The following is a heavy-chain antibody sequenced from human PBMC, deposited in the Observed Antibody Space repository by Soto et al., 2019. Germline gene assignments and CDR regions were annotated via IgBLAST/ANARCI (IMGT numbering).Heavy chain of an antibody. CDR1: GFTFSGFD. D-gene: IGHD3-22*01. Sequence: GGSLRLPCEASGFTFSGFDMNWVRQPTGKGLEWVSTIGTAGDTYYAVSVKGRFTISRDNAKNTLYLQMNSLRAEATAVYYCAKDWYYDISGYNWFDPWGQGTLVTVS. J-gene: IGHJ5*02. CDR2: IGTAGDT. V-gene: IGHV3-13*01. CDR3: AKDWYYDISGYNWFDP.